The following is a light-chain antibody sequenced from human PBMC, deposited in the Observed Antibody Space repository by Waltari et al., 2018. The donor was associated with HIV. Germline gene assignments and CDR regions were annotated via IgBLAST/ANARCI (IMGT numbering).Light chain of an antibody. Sequence: IQLTQSPSYLSASLGDKVNITCRASQHIKTYLNWYQVRPGKAPRVLVYGVSSLPTGVPSRFTGDGSGSDFTLTINNLQPEDFASYFCQQTYSVSITFGPGTRLEI. CDR2: GVS. V-gene: IGKV1-39*01. J-gene: IGKJ5*01. CDR1: QHIKTY. CDR3: QQTYSVSIT.